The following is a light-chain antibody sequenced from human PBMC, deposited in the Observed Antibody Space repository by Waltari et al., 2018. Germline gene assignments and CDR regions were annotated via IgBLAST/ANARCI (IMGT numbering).Light chain of an antibody. CDR1: QSVSSN. Sequence: EIVMTQSPATLSVSPGERATLSCRASQSVSSNLAWYQQKPGQAPRLLIYGASTRATGIPARFSGSGSGTEFTLTISSLQSEDFAVYYCQQYNNWPPPGITFGPGTKVDIK. CDR3: QQYNNWPPPGIT. CDR2: GAS. V-gene: IGKV3-15*01. J-gene: IGKJ3*01.